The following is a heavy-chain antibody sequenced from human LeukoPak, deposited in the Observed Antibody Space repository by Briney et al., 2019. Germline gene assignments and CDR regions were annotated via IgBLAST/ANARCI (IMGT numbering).Heavy chain of an antibody. CDR3: ARGYYDFWSGYRLFDY. Sequence: KSGGSLRLSCAASGFTFSDYYMSWIRQAPGKGLEWVSYISSSGSTIYYADSVKGRSTISRDNAKNSLYLQMNSLRAEDTAVYYCARGYYDFWSGYRLFDYWGQGTLVTVSS. CDR2: ISSSGSTI. D-gene: IGHD3-3*01. CDR1: GFTFSDYY. J-gene: IGHJ4*02. V-gene: IGHV3-11*04.